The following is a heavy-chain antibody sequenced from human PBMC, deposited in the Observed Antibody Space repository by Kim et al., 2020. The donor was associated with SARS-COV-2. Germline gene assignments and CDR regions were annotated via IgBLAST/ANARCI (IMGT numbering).Heavy chain of an antibody. D-gene: IGHD1-26*01. CDR2: ISYDGSNK. CDR1: GFTFNTYG. Sequence: GGSLRLSCAASGFTFNTYGMHWVRQAPGKGLEWVAVISYDGSNKYYADSVKGRFTISRDNSKNTLYLQMNSLRIEDTAVYYCAKSFSVGYFGYDYWGQGTLVTASS. V-gene: IGHV3-30*18. J-gene: IGHJ4*02. CDR3: AKSFSVGYFGYDY.